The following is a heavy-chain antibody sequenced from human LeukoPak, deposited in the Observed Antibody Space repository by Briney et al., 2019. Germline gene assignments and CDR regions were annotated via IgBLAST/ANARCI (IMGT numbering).Heavy chain of an antibody. CDR3: ARAGGIAAAGFVDV. Sequence: PGGSLRLSCAASGFTVSSNYMSWVRQAPGKGLEWVSVIYSGGSTYYADSVKGRFTISRDNSKNTLCLQMNSLRAEDTAVYYCARAGGIAAAGFVDVWGKGTTVTVSS. D-gene: IGHD6-25*01. V-gene: IGHV3-53*01. J-gene: IGHJ6*04. CDR2: IYSGGST. CDR1: GFTVSSNY.